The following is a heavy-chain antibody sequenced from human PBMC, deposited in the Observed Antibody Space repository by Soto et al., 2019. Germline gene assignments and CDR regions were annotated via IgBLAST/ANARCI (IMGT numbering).Heavy chain of an antibody. J-gene: IGHJ6*02. CDR2: TYSRSKWYY. V-gene: IGHV6-1*01. CDR1: GDSVSGNSAA. CDR3: ARIHSSSSSDMDV. Sequence: PSQTLSLTCPISGDSVSGNSAAWNWIRQSPSRGLEWLGRTYSRSKWYYGYAVSVKSRITINPDTSKNQFSLQLSSVTPEDTAVYYCARIHSSSSSDMDVWGQGTTVTVSS. D-gene: IGHD6-6*01.